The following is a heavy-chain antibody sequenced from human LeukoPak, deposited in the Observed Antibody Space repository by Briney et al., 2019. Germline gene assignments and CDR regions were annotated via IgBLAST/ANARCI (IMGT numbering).Heavy chain of an antibody. J-gene: IGHJ5*02. V-gene: IGHV1-8*03. CDR2: MNSNSGNT. CDR3: ARDIWAYYDFWSGYSNTNWFDP. Sequence: ASVKVSCKGYGYTFINHDIDWVRQAAGQGLEWMGWMNSNSGNTGYAQKFQGRVTFTRDTSISTAYMELYSLTSDDTAVYYCARDIWAYYDFWSGYSNTNWFDPWGQGTLVTVSS. D-gene: IGHD3-3*01. CDR1: GYTFINHD.